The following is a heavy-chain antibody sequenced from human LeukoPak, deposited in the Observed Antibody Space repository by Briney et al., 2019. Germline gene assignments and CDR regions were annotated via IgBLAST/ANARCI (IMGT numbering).Heavy chain of an antibody. CDR3: AKYTGYYFDY. CDR1: GFTFSNYW. V-gene: IGHV3-7*01. D-gene: IGHD2-2*02. Sequence: PGGSLRLSCAASGFTFSNYWINWVRQAPGKGLEWVASIKQDGSEKYYVDSVKGRFTISRDNAKNSLYLQMNSLRAEDTAVYYCAKYTGYYFDYWGQGILVTVPS. CDR2: IKQDGSEK. J-gene: IGHJ4*02.